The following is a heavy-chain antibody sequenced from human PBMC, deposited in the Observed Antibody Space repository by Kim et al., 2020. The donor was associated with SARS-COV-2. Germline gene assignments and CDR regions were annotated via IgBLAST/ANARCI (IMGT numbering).Heavy chain of an antibody. D-gene: IGHD5-12*01. V-gene: IGHV6-1*01. CDR2: TYHRSQWVV. CDR1: GDSVSSNSAA. Sequence: SQTLSLTCVISGDSVSSNSAAWNWIRQSPSRGLEWLGRTYHRSQWVVDYAVSVKSRLTIHPDTSKNQFSLQLRSVTPEDTAIYYCARVGLGYSGYGLWSWGQGTQVTVSS. CDR3: ARVGLGYSGYGLWS. J-gene: IGHJ5*02.